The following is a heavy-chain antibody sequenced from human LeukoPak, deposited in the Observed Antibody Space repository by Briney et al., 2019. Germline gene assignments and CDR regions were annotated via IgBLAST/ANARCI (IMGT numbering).Heavy chain of an antibody. D-gene: IGHD3-9*01. CDR2: ISWNSGSI. CDR3: AKDSDYDILTGHDFDY. V-gene: IGHV3-9*01. CDR1: GFTFDDYA. J-gene: IGHJ4*02. Sequence: GGSLRLSCAASGFTFDDYAMHWVRQAPGKGLEWVSGISWNSGSIGYADSVKGRFTISRDNAKNSLYLQMNSLRAEDTALYYCAKDSDYDILTGHDFDYWGQGTLVTVSS.